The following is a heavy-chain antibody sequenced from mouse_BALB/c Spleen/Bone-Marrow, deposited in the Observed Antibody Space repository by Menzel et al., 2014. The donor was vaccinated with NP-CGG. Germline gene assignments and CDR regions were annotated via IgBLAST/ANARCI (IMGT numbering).Heavy chain of an antibody. J-gene: IGHJ2*01. CDR1: GYPFSSYW. D-gene: IGHD2-10*02. Sequence: VQLQQSGAELVRPGSSVKISCKASGYPFSSYWMNWVKQRPGQGLEWIGQIYPGDGETNYNGKFKGNATLTADKSSSTAYMQPISLTSEDSAVYFCARKYGDYWGQGTTLTVSS. CDR3: ARKYGDY. V-gene: IGHV1-80*01. CDR2: IYPGDGET.